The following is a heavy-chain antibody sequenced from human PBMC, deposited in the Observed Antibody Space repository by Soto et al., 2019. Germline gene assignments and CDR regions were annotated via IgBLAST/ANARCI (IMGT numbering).Heavy chain of an antibody. CDR3: AKMGASSVRIPYHFDS. J-gene: IGHJ4*02. Sequence: QVQLVQSGAEVKKPGASVKVSCKASGYNFISYGLSWLRQAPGQGLEWMGWISTHSGNTNYAQKFQGRVTMTTGPSTSTAYMELRSLRSDDTAVYYCAKMGASSVRIPYHFDSWGQGNLVTVSS. CDR1: GYNFISYG. D-gene: IGHD2-2*01. V-gene: IGHV1-18*01. CDR2: ISTHSGNT.